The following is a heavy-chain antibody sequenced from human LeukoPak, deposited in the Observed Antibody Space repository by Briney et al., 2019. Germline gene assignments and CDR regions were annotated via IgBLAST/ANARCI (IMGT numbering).Heavy chain of an antibody. D-gene: IGHD1-26*01. V-gene: IGHV4-34*01. Sequence: SETLSLTCAVYGGSFSVYYWSWIRQPPGKGLEWIGEINHSGNINYNPSLKGRVTISIDTSKNQFSLKLSSVTAADTAVYYCARDEVGAAHWGQGTLVTVSS. J-gene: IGHJ4*02. CDR1: GGSFSVYY. CDR2: INHSGNI. CDR3: ARDEVGAAH.